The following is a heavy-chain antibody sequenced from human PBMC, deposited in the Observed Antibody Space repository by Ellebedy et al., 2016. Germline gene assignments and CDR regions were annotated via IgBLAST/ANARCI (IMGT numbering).Heavy chain of an antibody. CDR1: GLNFNTFF. CDR2: ISAGSDTT. CDR3: RQGHYADL. J-gene: IGHJ4*02. D-gene: IGHD4-17*01. Sequence: GGSLRLXXTASGLNFNTFFMSWVRQAPGKGLEWVSTISAGSDTTRPADSVKGRFTISRDSSKNSVYLRMNKLRVEDTAVYYCRQGHYADLWGQGTLVTVSS. V-gene: IGHV3-23*01.